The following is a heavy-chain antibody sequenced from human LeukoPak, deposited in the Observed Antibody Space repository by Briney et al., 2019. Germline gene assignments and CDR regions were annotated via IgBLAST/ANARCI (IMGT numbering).Heavy chain of an antibody. CDR2: ISGSGDST. J-gene: IGHJ6*03. CDR1: EFSFGSYA. D-gene: IGHD1-26*01. Sequence: GGSLRLSCAASEFSFGSYAMSWVRQAPGKGLQWVSGISGSGDSTYYADSVNGRFTISRDNSENTLYLQMISLRAEDTAVYYCAKGGGSYFRRVTYYYYYMDVWGKGTTVTVSS. V-gene: IGHV3-23*01. CDR3: AKGGGSYFRRVTYYYYYMDV.